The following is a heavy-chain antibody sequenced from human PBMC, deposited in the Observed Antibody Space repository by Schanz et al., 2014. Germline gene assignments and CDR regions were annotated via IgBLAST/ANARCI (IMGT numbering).Heavy chain of an antibody. D-gene: IGHD3-22*01. CDR2: INLSGGST. J-gene: IGHJ4*02. Sequence: QVQLVQSGAEVKKPGASVKVSCKASGYTFTSYSMHWVRQAPGQGLEWMGIINLSGGSTNNAQKFQGRLTMTRDTSTSTAYMELSSLKSEDTAVYYCAGAFDSSGYYFDYWGQGTLVTVSS. CDR1: GYTFTSYS. CDR3: AGAFDSSGYYFDY. V-gene: IGHV1-46*03.